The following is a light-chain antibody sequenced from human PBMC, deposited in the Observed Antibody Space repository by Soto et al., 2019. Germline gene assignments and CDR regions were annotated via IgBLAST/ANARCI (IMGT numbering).Light chain of an antibody. CDR3: SSYTTSNTYV. Sequence: SYELTQPPSVSVAPGQTARITCGGDKLGGKSVHWYQQKAGQAPVLVVSDDGGRPSGIPQRFSGSKSGNTASLTISGLQAEDEADYYCSSYTTSNTYVFGTGTKLTVL. CDR2: DDG. J-gene: IGLJ1*01. V-gene: IGLV3-21*02. CDR1: KLGGKS.